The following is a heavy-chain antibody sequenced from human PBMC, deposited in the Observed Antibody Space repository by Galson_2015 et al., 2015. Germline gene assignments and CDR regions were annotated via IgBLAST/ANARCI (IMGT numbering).Heavy chain of an antibody. CDR3: AREVGHCSGGSCYSDAFDI. V-gene: IGHV1-46*01. J-gene: IGHJ3*02. CDR2: INPSAGST. CDR1: GYTFTRYY. Sequence: SVKVSCKASGYTFTRYYIHWVRQAPGQGLEWMGIINPSAGSTTYAQKFQGRVTMTRDTSTNTVYMELGSLRSEDTAVYYCAREVGHCSGGSCYSDAFDIWGQGTMVTVSS. D-gene: IGHD2-15*01.